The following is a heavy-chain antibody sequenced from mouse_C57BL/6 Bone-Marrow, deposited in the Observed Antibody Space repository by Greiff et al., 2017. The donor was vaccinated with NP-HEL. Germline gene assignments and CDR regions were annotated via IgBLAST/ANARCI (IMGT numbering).Heavy chain of an antibody. V-gene: IGHV1-26*01. D-gene: IGHD1-1*01. Sequence: EVQLQQSGPELVKPGASVKISCKASGYTFTDYYMNWVKQSHGKSLEWIGDINPNNGGTSYNQKFKGKATLTVDKSSSTAYMELRSLTSEDSAVYYCARTEKFLPYYGSSPFDYWGQGTTLTVSS. CDR2: INPNNGGT. CDR1: GYTFTDYY. CDR3: ARTEKFLPYYGSSPFDY. J-gene: IGHJ2*01.